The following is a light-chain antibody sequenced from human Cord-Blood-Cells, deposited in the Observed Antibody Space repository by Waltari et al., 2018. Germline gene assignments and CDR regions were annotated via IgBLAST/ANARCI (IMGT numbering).Light chain of an antibody. Sequence: EIVLTQSPATLSLSPGERAPLLCRASRNVSSYLAWYQQKPGQAPRLLIYDASNRATGIPARFSGGGSGTDFTLTISSLEPEDFAVYYCQQRSNWPPWTFGQGTKVEIK. CDR1: RNVSSY. V-gene: IGKV3-11*01. CDR2: DAS. CDR3: QQRSNWPPWT. J-gene: IGKJ1*01.